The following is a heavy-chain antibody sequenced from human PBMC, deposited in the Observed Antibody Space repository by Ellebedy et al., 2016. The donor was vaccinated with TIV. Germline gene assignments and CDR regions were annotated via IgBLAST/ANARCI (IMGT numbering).Heavy chain of an antibody. CDR3: WVSGGTMGNWFDP. V-gene: IGHV1-2*04. CDR1: GYTFTGYY. Sequence: ASVKVSXKASGYTFTGYYMHWVRQAPGQGLEWMGWINPNSGGTNYAQKFQGWVTMTEDTSTDTAYMELSSLRSEDTAVYYCWVSGGTMGNWFDPWGQGTLVTVSS. D-gene: IGHD1-1*01. J-gene: IGHJ5*02. CDR2: INPNSGGT.